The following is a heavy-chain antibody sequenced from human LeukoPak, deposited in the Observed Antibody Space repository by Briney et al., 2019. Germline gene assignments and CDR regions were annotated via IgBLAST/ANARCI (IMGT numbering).Heavy chain of an antibody. J-gene: IGHJ4*02. CDR1: GFTFSSYS. CDR2: ISSSGDTI. V-gene: IGHV3-48*04. Sequence: GWSLRLSCAASGFTFSSYSMNWVRQAPGKGLEWVSYISSSGDTIDYADSVNGRFTISRDNAKNSLYLQMVSLRAEDTAVYYCARIRGYSYGYGDYWGQGTLVTVSS. D-gene: IGHD5-18*01. CDR3: ARIRGYSYGYGDY.